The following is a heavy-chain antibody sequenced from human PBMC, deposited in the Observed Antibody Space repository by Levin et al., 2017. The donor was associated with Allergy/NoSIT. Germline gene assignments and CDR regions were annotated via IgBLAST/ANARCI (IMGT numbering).Heavy chain of an antibody. V-gene: IGHV4-30-2*01. CDR2: IYLSGST. Sequence: SQTLSLPCAVSGGSIRSGGYSWSWIRQPPGKGLEWIGNIYLSGSTYYNPSLKSRVTITGDRSKNQFSLNLSSVTAADTAVYYCARVAGYSYGYYFDYWGQGTLVTVSS. J-gene: IGHJ4*02. CDR3: ARVAGYSYGYYFDY. D-gene: IGHD5-18*01. CDR1: GGSIRSGGYS.